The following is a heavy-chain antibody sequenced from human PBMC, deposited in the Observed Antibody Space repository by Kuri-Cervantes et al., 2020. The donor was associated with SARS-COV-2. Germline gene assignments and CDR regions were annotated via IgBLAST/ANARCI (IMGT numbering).Heavy chain of an antibody. Sequence: GGSLRLSCKGSGYSFTSYWIGWVRQMPGKGLEWMGIIYTGDSDTRYSPSFQGQVTISADKSISTAYLQWSSLKASDTAMYYCAGSPGVSRYDFWSGTLAQFDYWGQGTLVTVSS. J-gene: IGHJ4*02. V-gene: IGHV5-51*01. D-gene: IGHD3-3*01. CDR1: GYSFTSYW. CDR2: IYTGDSDT. CDR3: AGSPGVSRYDFWSGTLAQFDY.